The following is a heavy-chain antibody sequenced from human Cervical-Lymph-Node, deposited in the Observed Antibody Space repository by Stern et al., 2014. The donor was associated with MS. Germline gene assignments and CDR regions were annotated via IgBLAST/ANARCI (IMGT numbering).Heavy chain of an antibody. J-gene: IGHJ6*02. CDR3: AKDTSPREYFYYGMDV. D-gene: IGHD3-16*01. Sequence: VQLVESGGGVVQPGRSLRLSCAASRFTFSSYGLHWVRQAPGKGLEWVAVISYDGSNKDYGYSVKGRFTISRDNSKNTVYLQINSLRAEDTAVYYCAKDTSPREYFYYGMDVWGQGTTVTVSS. V-gene: IGHV3-30*18. CDR1: RFTFSSYG. CDR2: ISYDGSNK.